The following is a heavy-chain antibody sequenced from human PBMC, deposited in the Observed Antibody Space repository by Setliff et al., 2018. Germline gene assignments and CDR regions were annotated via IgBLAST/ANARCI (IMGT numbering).Heavy chain of an antibody. V-gene: IGHV1-18*01. J-gene: IGHJ4*02. CDR3: ARAPSVELVTIRTNSWFTY. CDR2: ISVYNGDT. D-gene: IGHD5-18*01. CDR1: GYTFRNYA. Sequence: ASVKVSCKASGYTFRNYAFAWVRQAPGQGLEWVGWISVYNGDTNYAQKFQGRVTLTTDTSTSTAYMELRSLTSDDSAFYYCARAPSVELVTIRTNSWFTYWGQGTRGTVS.